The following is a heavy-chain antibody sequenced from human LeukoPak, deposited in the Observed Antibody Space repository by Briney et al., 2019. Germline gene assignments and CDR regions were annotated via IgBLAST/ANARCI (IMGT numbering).Heavy chain of an antibody. CDR1: EFTFSSYA. D-gene: IGHD4/OR15-4a*01. V-gene: IGHV3-23*01. CDR3: ARRAGAYSHPYDY. CDR2: ISNSGGTT. J-gene: IGHJ4*02. Sequence: GGSLRLSCAASEFTFSSYAMHWVRQAPGKGLEWVSVISNSGGTTYYADSVKGRFTISRDNSKNTLYLQMNSLRAEDTAVYYCARRAGAYSHPYDYWGQGTLVTVSS.